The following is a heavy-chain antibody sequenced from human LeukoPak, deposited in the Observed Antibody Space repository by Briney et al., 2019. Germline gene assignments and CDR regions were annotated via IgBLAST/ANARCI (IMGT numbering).Heavy chain of an antibody. CDR1: GFTFDDYA. V-gene: IGHV3-43D*04. J-gene: IGHJ4*02. CDR2: ISWDGGST. CDR3: AKDGGFQDTIFGYDY. Sequence: GGSLRLSCAASGFTFDDYAMHWVRQAPGKGLGWVSLISWDGGSTYYADSVKGRFTISRDNSKNSLYLQMNSLRAEDTALYYCAKDGGFQDTIFGYDYWGQGTLVTVSS. D-gene: IGHD3-3*01.